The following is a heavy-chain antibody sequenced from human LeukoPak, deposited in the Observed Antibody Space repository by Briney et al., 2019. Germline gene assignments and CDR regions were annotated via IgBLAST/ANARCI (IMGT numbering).Heavy chain of an antibody. J-gene: IGHJ4*02. CDR3: TRHPPTDGSAFDY. CDR2: MYYSGTT. V-gene: IGHV4-39*01. Sequence: PSETLSLTCTVSGGSISSGSYYWGWIRQPPGKGLEWIASMYYSGTTFYSPSLKSRVTISVDTSKNQLSLKLGSVTAADTAVYYRTRHPPTDGSAFDYWGQGTLVTVSS. CDR1: GGSISSGSYY.